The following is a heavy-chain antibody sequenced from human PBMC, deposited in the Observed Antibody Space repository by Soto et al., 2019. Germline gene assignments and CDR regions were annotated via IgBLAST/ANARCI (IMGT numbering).Heavy chain of an antibody. CDR1: GGSISSGDYY. CDR2: IYYSGST. J-gene: IGHJ4*02. CDR3: ARVVVVVAVPDY. V-gene: IGHV4-30-4*01. Sequence: QVQLQESGPGLVKPSQTLSLTCTVSGGSISSGDYYWSWIRQPPGKGLEWIGYIYYSGSTYYNQSLRSRVTISVDTSKNQFSLKLSSVTAADTAVYYCARVVVVVAVPDYWGQGTLVTVSS. D-gene: IGHD2-15*01.